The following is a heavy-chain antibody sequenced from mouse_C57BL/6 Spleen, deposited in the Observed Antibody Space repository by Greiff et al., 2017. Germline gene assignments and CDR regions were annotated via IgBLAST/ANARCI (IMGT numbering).Heavy chain of an antibody. J-gene: IGHJ4*01. Sequence: QVQLQQSGPELVKPGASVKISCKASGYAFSSSWMNWVKQRPGKGLEWIGRSYPGDGDTNYNGKFKGKATLTADKSSSTAYMQLSSLTSEDSAVYFCARFYYGSSYAMDYWGQGTSVTVSS. V-gene: IGHV1-82*01. D-gene: IGHD1-1*01. CDR2: SYPGDGDT. CDR1: GYAFSSSW. CDR3: ARFYYGSSYAMDY.